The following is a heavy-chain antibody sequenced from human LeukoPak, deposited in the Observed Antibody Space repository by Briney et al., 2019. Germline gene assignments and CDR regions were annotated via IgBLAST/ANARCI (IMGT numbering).Heavy chain of an antibody. Sequence: GGSLRLSCTASAFTFSSYSMNWVRQAPGKGLEWVSSIGSGSTYTYYADSVKGRFTISRDNAKNSLYLQMNSLRAEDTAVYSCARTSEGSTAATGTPFDSWGQGILVTVSS. J-gene: IGHJ4*02. V-gene: IGHV3-21*01. D-gene: IGHD6-13*01. CDR2: IGSGSTYT. CDR3: ARTSEGSTAATGTPFDS. CDR1: AFTFSSYS.